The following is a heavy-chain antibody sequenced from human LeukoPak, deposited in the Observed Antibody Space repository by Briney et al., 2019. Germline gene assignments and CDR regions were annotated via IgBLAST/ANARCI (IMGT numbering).Heavy chain of an antibody. J-gene: IGHJ4*02. V-gene: IGHV3-21*01. CDR2: ISSSSGYI. D-gene: IGHD3-10*02. CDR1: GFTFSSYS. CDR3: ASFVGCSGSRDY. Sequence: KPGGSLRLSCAASGFTFSSYSMNWVRQAPGKGLEWVSSISSSSGYIYYADSVKGRFTISRDNAKNSLYLQMNSLRAEDTAVYYCASFVGCSGSRDYWGQGTLVTVSS.